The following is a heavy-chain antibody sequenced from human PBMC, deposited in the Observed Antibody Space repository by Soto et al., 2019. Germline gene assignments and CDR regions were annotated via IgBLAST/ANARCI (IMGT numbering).Heavy chain of an antibody. CDR1: GFTFSDYY. V-gene: IGHV3-11*05. J-gene: IGHJ5*02. CDR3: ARAAVAARGVTTWVDP. CDR2: ISSSSSYT. Sequence: QVQLVESGGGLVKPGGSLRLSCAASGFTFSDYYMSWIRQAPGKGLEWVSYISSSSSYTNYADSVRGRFTISRDNAKNSLYLQMNSLKDEDTAVYYCARAAVAARGVTTWVDPWGQGTLVTVSS. D-gene: IGHD6-19*01.